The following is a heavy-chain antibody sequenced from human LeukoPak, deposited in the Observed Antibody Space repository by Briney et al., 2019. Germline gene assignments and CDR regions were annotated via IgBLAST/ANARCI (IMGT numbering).Heavy chain of an antibody. D-gene: IGHD6-19*01. CDR3: ARDKSSGWYGTFGY. CDR1: GGSISSGSYY. V-gene: IGHV4-61*02. Sequence: SQTLSLTCSVSGGSISSGSYYWSWIRQPAGKGLEWIGRVYTSGSTNYNPSLKSRVTISVDTSKNQFSLKLSSVTAADTAVYYCARDKSSGWYGTFGYWGQGTLVTVSS. J-gene: IGHJ4*02. CDR2: VYTSGST.